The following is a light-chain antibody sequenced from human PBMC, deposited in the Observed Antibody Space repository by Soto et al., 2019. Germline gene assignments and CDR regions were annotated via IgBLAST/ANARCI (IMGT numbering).Light chain of an antibody. V-gene: IGLV2-14*01. CDR3: SSYTSSSSVV. J-gene: IGLJ2*01. CDR1: SRDVGGYND. CDR2: DVS. Sequence: QSALTQPASVSVSPGQSITISCTGTSRDVGGYNDFSWYQQHPGKAPKLMIYDVSNRPSGVSNRFSGSKSGNTASLTISGLQAEEEADYYCSSYTSSSSVVFGGGTKLTVL.